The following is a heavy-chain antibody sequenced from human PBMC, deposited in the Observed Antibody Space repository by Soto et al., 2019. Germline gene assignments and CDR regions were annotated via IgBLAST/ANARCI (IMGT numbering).Heavy chain of an antibody. V-gene: IGHV4-39*01. D-gene: IGHD2-21*02. CDR2: IYYSGST. Sequence: SETLSLTCTVTGDSINNRSYYWGWIRQPPGKGLEWIGSIYYSGSTYNNPSLKSRVSMSVDTSKNQFSLKLRSVTAADTALYYCLRQRTSVVTQAYYDSWSRGSLVTVSS. CDR3: LRQRTSVVTQAYYDS. J-gene: IGHJ4*02. CDR1: GDSINNRSYY.